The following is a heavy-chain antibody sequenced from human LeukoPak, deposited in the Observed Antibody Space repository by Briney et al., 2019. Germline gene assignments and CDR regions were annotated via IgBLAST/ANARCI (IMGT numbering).Heavy chain of an antibody. CDR3: AREERWLQSLAY. V-gene: IGHV4-61*02. CDR1: GGSISSGSYY. D-gene: IGHD5-24*01. CDR2: IYASGTT. Sequence: PSETLSLTCTVSGGSISSGSYYWSWIRQPAGRGLEWIGRIYASGTTNYNPPLKSRVTMSVDTSKDQFSLKLSSVTAADTAMYYCAREERWLQSLAYWGQGTVLTVSA. J-gene: IGHJ4*02.